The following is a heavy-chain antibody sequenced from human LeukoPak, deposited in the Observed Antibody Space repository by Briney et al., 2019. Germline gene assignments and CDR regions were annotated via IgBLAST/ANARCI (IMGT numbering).Heavy chain of an antibody. CDR3: ARELSRTTSYYFDY. CDR1: GFTFSSYE. V-gene: IGHV3-48*03. Sequence: GGSLRLSCAASGFTFSSYEMDWVRQAPGKWLGWVSYISTSGNTRYYADSVKGRFTIFRDNAKNSLYLQMNSLRVEDTAVYYCARELSRTTSYYFDYWGQGTLVTVSS. D-gene: IGHD1-7*01. CDR2: ISTSGNTR. J-gene: IGHJ4*02.